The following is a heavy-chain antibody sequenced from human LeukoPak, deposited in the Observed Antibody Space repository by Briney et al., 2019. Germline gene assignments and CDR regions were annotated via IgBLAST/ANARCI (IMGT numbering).Heavy chain of an antibody. CDR3: ARGSLLGNSSSWYRYYYYYYMDV. CDR2: MNPNSGNT. V-gene: IGHV1-8*01. J-gene: IGHJ6*03. Sequence: ASVKVSCKASGYTFTSYDINWVRQATGQGLEWMGWMNPNSGNTGYAQKFQGRVTMTRNTSISTVYMELSSLRSEDTAVYYWARGSLLGNSSSWYRYYYYYYMDVWGKGTTVTVSS. CDR1: GYTFTSYD. D-gene: IGHD6-13*01.